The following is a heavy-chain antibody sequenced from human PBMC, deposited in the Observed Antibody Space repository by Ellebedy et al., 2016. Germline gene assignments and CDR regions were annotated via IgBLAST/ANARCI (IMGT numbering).Heavy chain of an antibody. D-gene: IGHD2-8*01. V-gene: IGHV1-8*01. CDR2: MNPNSGNT. CDR1: GYTFTSYD. Sequence: ASVKVSXXASGYTFTSYDINWVRQATGQGLEWMGWMNPNSGNTGYAQKFQGRVTMTRNTSISTAYMELSSLRSEDTAVYYCARGPVLSTDPVRAGFDIWGQGTMVTVSS. CDR3: ARGPVLSTDPVRAGFDI. J-gene: IGHJ3*02.